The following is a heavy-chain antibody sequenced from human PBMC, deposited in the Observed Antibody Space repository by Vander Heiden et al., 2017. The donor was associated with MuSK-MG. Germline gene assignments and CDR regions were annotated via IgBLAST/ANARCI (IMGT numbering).Heavy chain of an antibody. J-gene: IGHJ4*02. Sequence: QVQLVQSGAEVKKPGSSVKVSCKASGGTFSSYAISWVRQAPGQGLEWIGRIIPILCIANYAQKCQGRVTITADKSTSTAYMELSSLRSEDTAVYYCARVQGDYYDSSGYLHFDYWGQGTLVTVSS. V-gene: IGHV1-69*04. CDR2: IIPILCIA. CDR3: ARVQGDYYDSSGYLHFDY. CDR1: GGTFSSYA. D-gene: IGHD3-22*01.